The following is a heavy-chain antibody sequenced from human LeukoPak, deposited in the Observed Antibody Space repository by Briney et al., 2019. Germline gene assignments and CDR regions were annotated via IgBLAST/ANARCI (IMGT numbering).Heavy chain of an antibody. CDR2: IYYSGST. J-gene: IGHJ4*02. Sequence: SETLSLTCAVSGGSISSSSYYWSWIRQPPGKGLEWIGYIYYSGSTNYNPSLKSRVTISVDTSKNQFSLKLSSVTAADTAVYYCARGGGSYWGSYFDYWGQGTLVTVSS. V-gene: IGHV4-61*01. D-gene: IGHD1-26*01. CDR1: GGSISSSSYY. CDR3: ARGGGSYWGSYFDY.